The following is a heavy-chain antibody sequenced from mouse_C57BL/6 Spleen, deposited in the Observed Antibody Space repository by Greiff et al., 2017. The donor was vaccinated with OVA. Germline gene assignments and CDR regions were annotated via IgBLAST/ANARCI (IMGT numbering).Heavy chain of an antibody. Sequence: VQLQQPGAELVKPGASVKLSCKASGYTFTSYWITWVKQRPGQGLEWIGDIHPGSGSTNYNEKFKSKATLTVDTSSSTAYMQLSSLTSEDSAVYYCARWDYGSGNYFDYWGQGTTLTVSS. D-gene: IGHD1-1*01. CDR3: ARWDYGSGNYFDY. V-gene: IGHV1-55*01. CDR2: IHPGSGST. CDR1: GYTFTSYW. J-gene: IGHJ2*01.